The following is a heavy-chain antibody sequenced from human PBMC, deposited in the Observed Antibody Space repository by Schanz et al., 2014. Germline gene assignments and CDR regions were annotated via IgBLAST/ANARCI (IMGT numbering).Heavy chain of an antibody. CDR1: GFTFSSYA. CDR2: LSDTGRGT. J-gene: IGHJ4*02. V-gene: IGHV3-23*04. CDR3: ARDRVYSYGLPADY. Sequence: EVHLGESGGGLVQPGGSLRLSCAASGFTFSSYAMNWVRQAPGKGLEWVSALSDTGRGTYYADSVKGRFTISRDNAKNSLYLQMNSLRAEDTAVYYCARDRVYSYGLPADYWGQGTLVTVSS. D-gene: IGHD5-18*01.